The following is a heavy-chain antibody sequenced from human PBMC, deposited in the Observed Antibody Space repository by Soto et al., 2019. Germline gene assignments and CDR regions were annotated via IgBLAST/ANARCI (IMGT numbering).Heavy chain of an antibody. D-gene: IGHD6-19*01. Sequence: SETLSLTCSVSGGSISSFYWSWIRQPPGKGLEWIGYIYYSGSTNYNPSLKSRVTMSVDTFKNQFSLKLSSVTAADTAVYYCARSTPSGWYFGYWGQGTLVTVSS. V-gene: IGHV4-59*01. CDR3: ARSTPSGWYFGY. J-gene: IGHJ4*02. CDR2: IYYSGST. CDR1: GGSISSFY.